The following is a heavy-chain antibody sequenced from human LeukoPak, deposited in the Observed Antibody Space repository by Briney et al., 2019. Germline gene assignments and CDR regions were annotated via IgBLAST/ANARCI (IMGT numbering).Heavy chain of an antibody. CDR2: INSDGSST. CDR3: AKTGSGWYPLDY. V-gene: IGHV3-74*01. D-gene: IGHD6-19*01. J-gene: IGHJ4*02. Sequence: GGSLRLSCAAFGFTFSSYWMHWVRQVPGKGLVWVSRINSDGSSTNYADSVKGRFTISRDNAKNTLYLQMNSLRAEDTAVYYCAKTGSGWYPLDYWGQGTLVTVSS. CDR1: GFTFSSYW.